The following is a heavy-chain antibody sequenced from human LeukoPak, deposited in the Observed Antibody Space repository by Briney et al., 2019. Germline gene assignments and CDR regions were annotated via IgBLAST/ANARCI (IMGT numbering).Heavy chain of an antibody. J-gene: IGHJ4*02. Sequence: GSLRLSCAASGFTFSSYAMTWVRQAPGKGLEWVSTISGSGGSTYSADSVKGRFTISRDNSNNTLYLQMNSLRAEDTAIYYCAKLPSLLVVPAAFEYWGQGTPVTVSS. D-gene: IGHD2-2*01. V-gene: IGHV3-23*01. CDR1: GFTFSSYA. CDR3: AKLPSLLVVPAAFEY. CDR2: ISGSGGST.